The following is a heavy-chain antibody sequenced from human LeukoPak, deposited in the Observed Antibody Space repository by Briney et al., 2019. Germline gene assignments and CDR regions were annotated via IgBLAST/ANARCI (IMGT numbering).Heavy chain of an antibody. CDR2: ISSDGSNK. D-gene: IGHD3-10*01. V-gene: IGHV3-30*18. Sequence: GGSLRLSCAASGFTFSSYGMHWVRQAPGKGLERVAVISSDGSNKYYADSVQGRFTISRDNSKNTLYLQMNSLRAEDTAVYYCAKAREVWFGELGRYWGQGTLVTVSS. CDR1: GFTFSSYG. CDR3: AKAREVWFGELGRY. J-gene: IGHJ4*02.